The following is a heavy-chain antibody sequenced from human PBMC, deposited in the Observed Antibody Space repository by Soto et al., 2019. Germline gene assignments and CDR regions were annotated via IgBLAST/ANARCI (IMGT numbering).Heavy chain of an antibody. CDR2: ISFDGSKK. D-gene: IGHD4-4*01. J-gene: IGHJ4*02. Sequence: QVQLVESGGSVVQPGRSLRLSCAASGFTFSRYGMHWVRQAPGKGLEWVAVISFDGSKKYYAESVTGRFTISRDNSKNTLYLQVNSLRAEDTAVYYCAKEAGSVTFDFWGQGTLVTVSS. V-gene: IGHV3-30*18. CDR1: GFTFSRYG. CDR3: AKEAGSVTFDF.